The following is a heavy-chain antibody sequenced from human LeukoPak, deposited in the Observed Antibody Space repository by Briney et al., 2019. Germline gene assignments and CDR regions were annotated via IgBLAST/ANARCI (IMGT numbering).Heavy chain of an antibody. D-gene: IGHD3-22*01. Sequence: GGSLMHSCAASGFPLNNNGMQWVRQAPGKGLEWVEAIWYDGSNKYYGDSVKGRFTISRDNPKKSLYLQMNSLRDEDTAVYYCATSYFDSSGYLQYFDDWGQGTLVTVSS. J-gene: IGHJ4*02. V-gene: IGHV3-33*03. CDR1: GFPLNNNG. CDR3: ATSYFDSSGYLQYFDD. CDR2: IWYDGSNK.